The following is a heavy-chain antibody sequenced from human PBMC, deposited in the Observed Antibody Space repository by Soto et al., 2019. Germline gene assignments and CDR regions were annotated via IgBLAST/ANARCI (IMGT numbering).Heavy chain of an antibody. CDR2: IYYSGST. CDR3: ARGGASMVRGVIINRYYFDY. D-gene: IGHD3-10*01. CDR1: GGSISSGGYY. J-gene: IGHJ4*02. V-gene: IGHV4-31*03. Sequence: SETLSLTCTVSGGSISSGGYYWSWIRQHPGKGLEWIGYIYYSGSTYYNPSLKSRVTISVDTSKNQFSLKLSSVTAADTAVYYCARGGASMVRGVIINRYYFDYWGQGTLVTVSS.